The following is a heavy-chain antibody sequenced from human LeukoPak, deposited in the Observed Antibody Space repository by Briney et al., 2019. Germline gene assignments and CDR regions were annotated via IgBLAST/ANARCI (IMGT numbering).Heavy chain of an antibody. CDR3: ARDGGHSTDLDY. CDR1: GFTFSRHW. D-gene: IGHD2-8*02. CDR2: IKQDGSER. Sequence: TGGSLRLSCATSGFTFSRHWMTWVRQAPGKGPEWVANIKQDGSERYYVHSVRGRFTISRDNAKNALYLQMNSLRVEHTAVYYCARDGGHSTDLDYWGQGILVTVSS. J-gene: IGHJ4*02. V-gene: IGHV3-7*01.